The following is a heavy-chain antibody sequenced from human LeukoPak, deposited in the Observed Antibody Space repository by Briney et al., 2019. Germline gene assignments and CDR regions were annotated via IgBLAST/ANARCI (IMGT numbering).Heavy chain of an antibody. Sequence: ASVKVSCKASGYTFTGYYMHWVRQAPGQGLEWMGWINPNSGGTNYAQKFQGRVTMTRDTSISTAYMELSRLRSGDTAVYYCARVRMVDVDFDPWGQGTLVTVSS. CDR3: ARVRMVDVDFDP. D-gene: IGHD2-8*01. V-gene: IGHV1-2*02. CDR1: GYTFTGYY. J-gene: IGHJ5*02. CDR2: INPNSGGT.